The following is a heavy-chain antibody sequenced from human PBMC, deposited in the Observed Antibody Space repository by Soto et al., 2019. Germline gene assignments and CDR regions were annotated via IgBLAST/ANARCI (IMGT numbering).Heavy chain of an antibody. Sequence: PGGSLRLSCAASGFTFSSYGMHWVRQAPGKGLEWVAVISYDGSNKYYADSVKGRFTISRDNSKNTLYLQMNSLRGEDTAVYYCAKSNRCCSGCSCPANRDYVYNWGQGTLVTISS. CDR2: ISYDGSNK. J-gene: IGHJ4*02. D-gene: IGHD2-15*01. CDR3: AKSNRCCSGCSCPANRDYVYN. CDR1: GFTFSSYG. V-gene: IGHV3-30*18.